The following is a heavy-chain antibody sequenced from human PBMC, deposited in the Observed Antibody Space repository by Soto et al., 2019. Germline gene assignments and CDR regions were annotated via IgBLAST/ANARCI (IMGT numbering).Heavy chain of an antibody. Sequence: ASVKVSCKASGYTFTSYGISWVRQAPGQGLEWMGWISAYNGNTNYAQKLQGRVTMTTDTSTSTAYMELRSLRSDDTAVYYCARDNGTYDFWSDSYEYYFDYWGQGTLVTVSS. CDR2: ISAYNGNT. D-gene: IGHD3-3*01. V-gene: IGHV1-18*01. CDR3: ARDNGTYDFWSDSYEYYFDY. CDR1: GYTFTSYG. J-gene: IGHJ4*02.